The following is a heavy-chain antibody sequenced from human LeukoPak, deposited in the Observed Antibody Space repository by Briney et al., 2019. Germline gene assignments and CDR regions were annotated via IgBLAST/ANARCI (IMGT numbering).Heavy chain of an antibody. V-gene: IGHV4-4*07. Sequence: PSEPLSLPCPVSGAPMDSYHWSWIRQPAGKELEWIGHMYTTGTTRYKSALKSRVSMSIDTSTNQFSLTLSSVTAADTAVYYCARGLRDVRGWYHHDFWGQGTLVTVSS. CDR1: GAPMDSYH. CDR3: ARGLRDVRGWYHHDF. J-gene: IGHJ4*02. CDR2: MYTTGTT. D-gene: IGHD6-19*01.